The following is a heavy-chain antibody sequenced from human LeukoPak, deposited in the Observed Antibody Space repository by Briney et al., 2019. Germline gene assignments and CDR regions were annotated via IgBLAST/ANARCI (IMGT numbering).Heavy chain of an antibody. Sequence: SETLSLTCTVSGGSISTGSYYWGWIRQPPGTGLEWIGSIYYTGSTYYNPSLKSRVTISVDTSKNQFSLKLSSVTAADTAVYYCARHSRSYYGSGSYYFDYWGQGTLVTVSS. CDR2: IYYTGST. CDR1: GGSISTGSYY. D-gene: IGHD3-10*01. CDR3: ARHSRSYYGSGSYYFDY. V-gene: IGHV4-39*01. J-gene: IGHJ4*02.